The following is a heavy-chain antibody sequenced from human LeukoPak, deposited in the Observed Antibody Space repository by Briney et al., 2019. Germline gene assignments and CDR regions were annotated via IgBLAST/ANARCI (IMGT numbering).Heavy chain of an antibody. J-gene: IGHJ4*02. D-gene: IGHD3-16*01. CDR3: ARRLAPADC. CDR1: GGSISSGSYY. Sequence: SQTLSLTCTVSGGSISSGSYYWSWIRQPAGKGLEWIASIYHSGSTQYNLSLKSRVTISVDTSKNQLSLKLSSVTAADTAVYYCARRLAPADCWGQGTLVTVSS. CDR2: IYHSGST. V-gene: IGHV4-61*02.